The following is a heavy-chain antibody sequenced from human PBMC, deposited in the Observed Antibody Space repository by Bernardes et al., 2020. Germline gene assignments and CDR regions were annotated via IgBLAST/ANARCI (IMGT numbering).Heavy chain of an antibody. CDR3: AKGSCSSISCSDGWFDP. Sequence: GGSLRLSCAASGFTFGNYALIWVRQAPGKGPEWVSGISGSGGDTYYVDSVKGRFTISRDNSKKTLHLQMNSLRVDDTAVYYCAKGSCSSISCSDGWFDPWGQGTLVAVSS. V-gene: IGHV3-23*01. D-gene: IGHD2-2*01. CDR2: ISGSGGDT. CDR1: GFTFGNYA. J-gene: IGHJ5*02.